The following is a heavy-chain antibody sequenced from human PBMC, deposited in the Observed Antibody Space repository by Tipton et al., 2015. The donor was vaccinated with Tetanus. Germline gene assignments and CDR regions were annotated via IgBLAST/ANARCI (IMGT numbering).Heavy chain of an antibody. Sequence: LRLSCAVSGGSIDRSTWYWGWIRHSPGKGLEWIGGLYDSGSTHYNPSLESRVTVSVDTSRPHFSLTLNSVTAADTAIYYCARGSQGLDPWGPGTPVTVSS. J-gene: IGHJ5*02. CDR3: ARGSQGLDP. V-gene: IGHV4-39*01. CDR1: GGSIDRSTWY. CDR2: LYDSGST.